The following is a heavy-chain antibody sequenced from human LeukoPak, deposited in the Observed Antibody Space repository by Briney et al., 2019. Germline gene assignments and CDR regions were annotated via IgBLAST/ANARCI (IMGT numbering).Heavy chain of an antibody. Sequence: ASVKVSCKASGYTFTSYGISWVRQAPGQGLECMGWISAYNGNTNYAQKIQGRVTMTADTSTSTAYMELRSLRSDDTAVYYCAREGIAVAGRQDYYYYYYMDVWGKGTTVTVSS. V-gene: IGHV1-18*01. CDR2: ISAYNGNT. CDR3: AREGIAVAGRQDYYYYYYMDV. J-gene: IGHJ6*03. CDR1: GYTFTSYG. D-gene: IGHD6-19*01.